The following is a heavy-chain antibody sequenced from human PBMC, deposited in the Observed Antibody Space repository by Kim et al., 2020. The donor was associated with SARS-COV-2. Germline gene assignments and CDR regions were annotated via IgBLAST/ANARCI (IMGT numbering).Heavy chain of an antibody. Sequence: GGSLRLSCAASGFTVSSKYMSWVRQAPGKGLEWVSVIYSGGNTYYADSVKGRFTISRDNSKNTLYLQMNSLRAEDTAVYYCASPSSGWYPDAFDIWGQGTMVTVSS. J-gene: IGHJ3*02. CDR2: IYSGGNT. CDR3: ASPSSGWYPDAFDI. V-gene: IGHV3-53*01. D-gene: IGHD6-19*01. CDR1: GFTVSSKY.